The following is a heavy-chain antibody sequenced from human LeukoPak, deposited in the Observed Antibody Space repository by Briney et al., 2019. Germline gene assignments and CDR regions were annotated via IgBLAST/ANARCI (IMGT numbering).Heavy chain of an antibody. J-gene: IGHJ4*02. D-gene: IGHD3-22*01. CDR2: ISGSGGST. CDR1: GFTFSSYA. V-gene: IGHV3-23*01. CDR3: AKASAMIVVVSKHFDY. Sequence: PGGSLRLSCAASGFTFSSYAMSWVRQAPGKGLEWVSAISGSGGSTYYADSVKGRFTISRDNSKNTLYLQMNSLRAEDTAVYYRAKASAMIVVVSKHFDYWGQGTLVTVSS.